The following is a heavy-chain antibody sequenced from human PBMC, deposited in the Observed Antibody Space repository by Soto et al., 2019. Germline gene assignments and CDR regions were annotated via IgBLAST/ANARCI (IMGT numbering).Heavy chain of an antibody. V-gene: IGHV3-33*01. CDR1: GFTFSSYG. CDR3: ARGWRYCSGGSCYSIDY. CDR2: IWYDGSNK. Sequence: QVQLVESGGGVVQPGRSLRLSCAASGFTFSSYGMHWVRQAPGKGLEWVAVIWYDGSNKYYADSVKGRFTISRDNSKNTLYLQMNSLRAEDTAVYYCARGWRYCSGGSCYSIDYWGQGTLVTVSS. D-gene: IGHD2-15*01. J-gene: IGHJ4*02.